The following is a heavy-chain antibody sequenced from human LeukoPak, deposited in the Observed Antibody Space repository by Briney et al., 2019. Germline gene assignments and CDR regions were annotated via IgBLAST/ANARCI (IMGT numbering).Heavy chain of an antibody. V-gene: IGHV4-59*12. CDR3: ARDFMVRGQWSAYYGMDV. CDR2: IYYSGST. Sequence: SETLSLTCTVSGGSISSYYWSWIRQPPGKGLEWIGYIYYSGSTNYNPPLKSRVTISVDTPKNQFSLKLSSVTAADTAVYYCARDFMVRGQWSAYYGMDVWGQGTTVTVSS. D-gene: IGHD3-10*01. CDR1: GGSISSYY. J-gene: IGHJ6*02.